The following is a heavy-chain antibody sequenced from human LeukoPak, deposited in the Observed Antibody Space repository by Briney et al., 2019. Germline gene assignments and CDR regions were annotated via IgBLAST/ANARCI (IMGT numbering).Heavy chain of an antibody. V-gene: IGHV4-61*02. Sequence: SETLSLTCTVSGGSISSGSYYWSWIRQPAGKGLEWIGRIYTSGSTNYNPSLKSRVTISVDTSKNQFSLKLSSVTAADTAVYYCARESITIFGVVIWYYFDYWGQGTLVTVSS. CDR3: ARESITIFGVVIWYYFDY. J-gene: IGHJ4*02. D-gene: IGHD3-3*01. CDR1: GGSISSGSYY. CDR2: IYTSGST.